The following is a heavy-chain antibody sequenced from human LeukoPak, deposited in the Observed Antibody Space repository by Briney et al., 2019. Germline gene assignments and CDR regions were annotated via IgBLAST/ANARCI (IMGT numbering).Heavy chain of an antibody. V-gene: IGHV4-39*01. D-gene: IGHD3-10*01. CDR2: IYYSGST. CDR3: AKLGPDYYGSGSYYSSRTYYYYMDV. CDR1: GGSISSSSYY. J-gene: IGHJ6*03. Sequence: PSETLSLTCTVSGGSISSSSYYWGWIRQPPGKGLEWIGSIYYSGSTYYNPSLKSRVTISVDTSKNQFSLKLSSVTAADTAVYYCAKLGPDYYGSGSYYSSRTYYYYMDVWGKGTTVTISS.